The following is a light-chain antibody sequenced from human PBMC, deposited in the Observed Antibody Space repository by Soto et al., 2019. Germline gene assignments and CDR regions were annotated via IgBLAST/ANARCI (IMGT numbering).Light chain of an antibody. CDR3: QQYNTYSGT. V-gene: IGKV1-5*01. CDR1: QSTSSW. CDR2: DVS. Sequence: DIQMTQSPSTLSASVVDRFTITFLASQSTSSWLAWYQQKPGKAPKVLIYDVSSLESGVPSRFSGSGSGTEFTLTINSLQPDDFATYYCQQYNTYSGTFGQGTKVDIK. J-gene: IGKJ1*01.